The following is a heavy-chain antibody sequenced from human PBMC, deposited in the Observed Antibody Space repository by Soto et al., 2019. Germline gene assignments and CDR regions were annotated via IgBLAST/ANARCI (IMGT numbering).Heavy chain of an antibody. V-gene: IGHV1-18*04. D-gene: IGHD1-26*01. J-gene: IGHJ5*02. CDR2: ISAYNGNT. CDR1: GYTFTIYG. CDR3: ARARPPCRGLLDWFDP. Sequence: ASVKVSCKASGYTFTIYGISWVRQAPGQGLEWMGWISAYNGNTNYAQKIPSRVTMTTDKSTSTAYMELRSLRSADTAVYYCARARPPCRGLLDWFDPSGQGTLVTVSS.